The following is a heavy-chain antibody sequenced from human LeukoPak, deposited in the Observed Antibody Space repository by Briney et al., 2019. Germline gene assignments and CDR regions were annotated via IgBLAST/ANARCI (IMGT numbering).Heavy chain of an antibody. D-gene: IGHD3-10*01. CDR3: AREYYYGSGNYYNRIDY. Sequence: ASVKVSCTASGYTFTGYYMHWVRQAPGQGLEWMGWIDPNSGGTNYAQKFQGRVTMTRDTSINTAYMVLNRLRSDDTAVYYCAREYYYGSGNYYNRIDYWGQGTLVTVSS. J-gene: IGHJ4*02. V-gene: IGHV1-2*02. CDR1: GYTFTGYY. CDR2: IDPNSGGT.